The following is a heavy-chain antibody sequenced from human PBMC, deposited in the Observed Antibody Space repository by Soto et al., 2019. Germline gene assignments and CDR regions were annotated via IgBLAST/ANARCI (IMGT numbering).Heavy chain of an antibody. CDR2: ISDDGRDK. V-gene: IGHV3-30*18. CDR3: TKDRHNDVVYYFVS. D-gene: IGHD1-1*01. J-gene: IGHJ4*02. Sequence: QVQLVESGGGVVQPGRSLTLSCAASGFPFSTYGMHWVRQPPAKGLEWVAVISDDGRDKYYADSVKGRFTVSRDNSKNTLYVQMNSLRAEDTAVYYCTKDRHNDVVYYFVSWGQGTLVTVSS. CDR1: GFPFSTYG.